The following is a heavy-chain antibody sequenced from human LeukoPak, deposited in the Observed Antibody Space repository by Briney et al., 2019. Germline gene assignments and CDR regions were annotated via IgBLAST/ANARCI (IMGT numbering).Heavy chain of an antibody. CDR3: ARAPMSYDSSGFGGAFDI. CDR1: GFTFSNYA. J-gene: IGHJ3*02. CDR2: ISYDGTNK. D-gene: IGHD3-22*01. V-gene: IGHV3-30-3*01. Sequence: PLRLSCAASGFTFSNYAMHTVRQAPGKGLDGVAVISYDGTNKYYADSVKGRFTISRDNSKNTMYLQMNSLRAEDTAMYYCARAPMSYDSSGFGGAFDIWGQGTMVTVSS.